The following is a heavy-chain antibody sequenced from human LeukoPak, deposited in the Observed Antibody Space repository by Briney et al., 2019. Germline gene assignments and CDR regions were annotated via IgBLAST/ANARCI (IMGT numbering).Heavy chain of an antibody. V-gene: IGHV3-30-3*01. J-gene: IGHJ4*02. Sequence: GGSLRLSCAASGFTFSRYAMHWVRHAPGKGLEWVAVISYDGSNKYYAGSAKGRFSISRDNSKNTLYLQMNSLRAEDTAVYTCARDRETVVVITYYFDYWGQGSLVTVSS. CDR2: ISYDGSNK. CDR1: GFTFSRYA. CDR3: ARDRETVVVITYYFDY. D-gene: IGHD3-22*01.